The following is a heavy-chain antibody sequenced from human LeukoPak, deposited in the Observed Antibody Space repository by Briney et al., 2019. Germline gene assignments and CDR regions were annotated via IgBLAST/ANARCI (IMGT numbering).Heavy chain of an antibody. CDR1: GGSISSLNL. Sequence: SETLSLTCIVSGGSISSLNLWSWLRQPPGKGLEWIGEMYLGGTTNFNPSLKSRVTVLIDKSKNQLSLQLTSVTAADTAVYYCAGLEGRYSTDWFYFFDYWGQGALVTVSS. V-gene: IGHV4-4*02. D-gene: IGHD6-19*01. CDR3: AGLEGRYSTDWFYFFDY. J-gene: IGHJ4*02. CDR2: MYLGGTT.